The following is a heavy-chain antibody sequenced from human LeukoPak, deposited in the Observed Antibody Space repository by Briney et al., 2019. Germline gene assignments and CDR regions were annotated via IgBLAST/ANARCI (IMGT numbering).Heavy chain of an antibody. CDR1: GFTFSSYN. J-gene: IGHJ4*02. V-gene: IGHV3-21*01. D-gene: IGHD5-12*01. Sequence: GGSLRLSCAASGFTFSSYNMNWVRQAPGKGLEWVSSISGSSSYIYYADSVKGRFTISRGNAKNSLYLEMNSLRAEDTAVYYCAGGSVATSYFDYWGQGTLVTVSS. CDR2: ISGSSSYI. CDR3: AGGSVATSYFDY.